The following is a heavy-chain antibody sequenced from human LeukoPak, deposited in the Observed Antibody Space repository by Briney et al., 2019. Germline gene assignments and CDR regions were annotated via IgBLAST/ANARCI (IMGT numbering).Heavy chain of an antibody. CDR1: GGSITSYY. J-gene: IGHJ4*02. V-gene: IGHV4-59*01. Sequence: PSETLSLTCTVSGGSITSYYWSWIRQPPGKGLEWIGYIYYSGSTNYNPSFKSRVTISVDTSKNQFSLRLSSVTGADTAVYYCARGWGYFDYWGQGTLVTVSS. D-gene: IGHD3-16*01. CDR2: IYYSGST. CDR3: ARGWGYFDY.